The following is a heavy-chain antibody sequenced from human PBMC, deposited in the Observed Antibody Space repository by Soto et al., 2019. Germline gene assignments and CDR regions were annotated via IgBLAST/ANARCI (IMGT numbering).Heavy chain of an antibody. V-gene: IGHV1-69*13. CDR1: GGTFSSYA. J-gene: IGHJ4*02. Sequence: SVKVSCKASGGTFSSYAISWVRQAPGQGLEWMGGIIPIFGTANYAQKFQGRVTITADESTSTAYMELSSLRSEDTAVYYCARVPMYSSSWYGLYYFDYWGQGTLVTVSS. CDR2: IIPIFGTA. CDR3: ARVPMYSSSWYGLYYFDY. D-gene: IGHD6-13*01.